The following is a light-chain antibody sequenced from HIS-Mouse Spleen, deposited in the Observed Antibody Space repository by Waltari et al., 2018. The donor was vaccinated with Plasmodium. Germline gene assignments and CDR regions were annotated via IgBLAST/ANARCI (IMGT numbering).Light chain of an antibody. V-gene: IGLV3-27*01. CDR1: VLAKKY. CDR3: YSAADNNRV. Sequence: SYELTQPSSVSVSQGQTARTTCPGDVLAKKYARWFQQKPGQAPVLVIYKDSERPSGIPERFSGSSSGTTVTLTISGAQVEDEADYYCYSAADNNRVFGGGTKLTVL. J-gene: IGLJ3*02. CDR2: KDS.